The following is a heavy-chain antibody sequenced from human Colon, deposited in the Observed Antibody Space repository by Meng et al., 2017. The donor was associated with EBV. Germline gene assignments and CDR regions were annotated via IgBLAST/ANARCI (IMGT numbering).Heavy chain of an antibody. V-gene: IGHV4-39*07. CDR1: GYSITTNGYY. D-gene: IGHD3-16*01. CDR3: ARERGGVTRDFDS. J-gene: IGHJ4*02. Sequence: HLQLQESGPGLLKPSETRSLTCSVSGYSITTNGYYWGWIRQSPGKGLEWIGSIFYSGNTYFNPSLKTRVTISVDTSKNQFSLKLSSVTAADTAIYYCARERGGVTRDFDSWGQGALVTVSS. CDR2: IFYSGNT.